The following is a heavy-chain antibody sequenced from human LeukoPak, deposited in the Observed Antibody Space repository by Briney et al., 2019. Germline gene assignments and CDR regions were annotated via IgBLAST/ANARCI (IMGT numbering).Heavy chain of an antibody. CDR3: AKDSRSYIVMVTEPRKNLIDY. J-gene: IGHJ4*02. Sequence: SQTLSLTCTVSGGSISSGGYYWSWIRQHPGKGLEWIGYIYYSGSTYYNPSLKSRVTISVDTSKNQFSLKLSSVTAADTAVYYCAKDSRSYIVMVTEPRKNLIDYWGQGTLVTVSS. D-gene: IGHD5-18*01. CDR1: GGSISSGGYY. CDR2: IYYSGST. V-gene: IGHV4-31*03.